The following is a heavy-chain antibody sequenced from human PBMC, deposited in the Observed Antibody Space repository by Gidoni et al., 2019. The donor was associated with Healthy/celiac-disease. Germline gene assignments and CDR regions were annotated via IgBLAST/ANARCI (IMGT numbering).Heavy chain of an antibody. CDR3: ARGEEGAGLWFGELLFACWFDP. CDR1: GGSISSSSYY. V-gene: IGHV4-39*01. D-gene: IGHD3-10*01. Sequence: QLQLQESGPGLVKPSETLSLTCTVSGGSISSSSYYWGWIRQPPGKGLEWIGSIYYSGSPSYNPSLKSRVTISVDTSKNQFSLKLSSVTAADPAVYYCARGEEGAGLWFGELLFACWFDPWGQGTLVTVSS. CDR2: IYYSGSP. J-gene: IGHJ5*02.